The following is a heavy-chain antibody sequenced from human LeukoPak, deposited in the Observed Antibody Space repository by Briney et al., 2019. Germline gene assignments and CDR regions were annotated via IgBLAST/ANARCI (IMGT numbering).Heavy chain of an antibody. CDR2: ISWDGGST. J-gene: IGHJ4*02. Sequence: GGSLRLFCAASGFTFDDYAMHWVRQAPGKGLEWVSLISWDGGSTYYADSVKGRFTISRDNSKNSLYLQMNSLRAEDTALYYCAKDILPDRHIAAAGTGFDYWGQGTLVTVSS. CDR3: AKDILPDRHIAAAGTGFDY. V-gene: IGHV3-43D*03. D-gene: IGHD6-13*01. CDR1: GFTFDDYA.